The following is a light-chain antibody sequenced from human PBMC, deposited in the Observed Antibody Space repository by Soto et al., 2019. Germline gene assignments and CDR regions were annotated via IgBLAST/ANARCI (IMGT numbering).Light chain of an antibody. Sequence: DIQMTQSPSSLSASVGDRVTITCRASQGITYYLAWYQQKPGKVPKLLIYAASTLQSGVPSRFSGSGSGTEFTLTISSLQPEDVATYYCHKYNSAPLTFGGGTKVEIK. CDR1: QGITYY. J-gene: IGKJ4*01. CDR3: HKYNSAPLT. CDR2: AAS. V-gene: IGKV1-27*01.